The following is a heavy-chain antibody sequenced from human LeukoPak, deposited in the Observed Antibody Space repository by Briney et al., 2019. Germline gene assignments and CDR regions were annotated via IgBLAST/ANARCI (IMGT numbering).Heavy chain of an antibody. D-gene: IGHD3-9*01. J-gene: IGHJ2*01. CDR3: ARKGYYDILTGYYLRYFDL. CDR2: IYYSGST. V-gene: IGHV4-39*07. CDR1: GGSISSSSYY. Sequence: TSETLSLTCTVSGGSISSSSYYWGWIPQPPGKGLEWIGSIYYSGSTNYNPSLKSRVTISVDTSKNQFSLKLSSVTAADTAVYYCARKGYYDILTGYYLRYFDLWGRGTLVTVSS.